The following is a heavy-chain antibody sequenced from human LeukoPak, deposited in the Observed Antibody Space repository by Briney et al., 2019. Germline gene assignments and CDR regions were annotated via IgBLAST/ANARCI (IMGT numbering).Heavy chain of an antibody. J-gene: IGHJ4*02. D-gene: IGHD1-20*01. CDR1: GYTFTSYY. Sequence: ASVKVSCKASGYTFTSYYMHRVRQAPGQGLEWMGITNPSGGSTSYAQKFQGRVTMTRDTSTSTVYMELSSLRSEDTAVYYCARDGITGTIDYWGQGTLVTVSS. V-gene: IGHV1-46*01. CDR2: TNPSGGST. CDR3: ARDGITGTIDY.